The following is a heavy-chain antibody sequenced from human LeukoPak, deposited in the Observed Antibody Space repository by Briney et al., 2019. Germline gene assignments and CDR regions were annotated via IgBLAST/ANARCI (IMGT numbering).Heavy chain of an antibody. CDR1: GFTFSSYA. J-gene: IGHJ4*02. CDR2: ISYDGSNK. V-gene: IGHV3-30-3*01. Sequence: PGGSLRLSCAASGFTFSSYAMHWVRQAPGKGLEWVAVISYDGSNKYYADSVKGRFTISRDNSKNTLYLQMNSLRAEDTAVYYCARDRRYRGSFDHWGQGTLVTVSS. CDR3: ARDRRYRGSFDH. D-gene: IGHD1-14*01.